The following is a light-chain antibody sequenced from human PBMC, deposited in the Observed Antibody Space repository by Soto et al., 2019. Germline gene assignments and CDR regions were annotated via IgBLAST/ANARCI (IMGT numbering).Light chain of an antibody. CDR2: EVS. J-gene: IGLJ1*01. Sequence: QSALTQPPSVSGSPGQSVTISCTGTSSDVGSYNRVSWYQQPPGTAPKLMIYEVSNRPSGVPDRFSGSKSGNTASLTISGLQAEDEADYYCGSYTSSSTFVVFGTGTKLTVL. CDR1: SSDVGSYNR. CDR3: GSYTSSSTFVV. V-gene: IGLV2-18*02.